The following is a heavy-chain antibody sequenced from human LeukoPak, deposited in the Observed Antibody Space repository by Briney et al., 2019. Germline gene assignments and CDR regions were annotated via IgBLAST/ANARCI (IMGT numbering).Heavy chain of an antibody. J-gene: IGHJ4*02. CDR2: INHSGST. CDR1: GGSFSGYY. V-gene: IGHV4-34*01. Sequence: SETLSLTCAVYGGSFSGYYWSWIRQPPGKGLEWIGEINHSGSTNYNPSLKSRVTISVDTSKNQFSLKLSSVTAADTAVYYCAIPYGSGSYYFDYWGQGTLVTVPS. D-gene: IGHD3-10*01. CDR3: AIPYGSGSYYFDY.